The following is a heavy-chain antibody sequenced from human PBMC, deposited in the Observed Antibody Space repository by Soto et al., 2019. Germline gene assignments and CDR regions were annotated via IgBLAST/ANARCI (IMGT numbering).Heavy chain of an antibody. CDR2: IPYDSGNS. V-gene: IGHV3-30*18. Sequence: QVHLVESGGGVVQPGRSLRLSCAASGFTFSSYGMYWVRQAPGRGLEWVAVIPYDSGNSYYADSVKGRFTISRDNSTNALYLQMNSLTAEDTAVYYCAKDREYSYGYADYWGPGALGTVSS. D-gene: IGHD5-18*01. CDR3: AKDREYSYGYADY. J-gene: IGHJ4*02. CDR1: GFTFSSYG.